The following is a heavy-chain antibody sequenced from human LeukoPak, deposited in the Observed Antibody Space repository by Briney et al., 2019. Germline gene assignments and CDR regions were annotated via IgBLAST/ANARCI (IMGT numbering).Heavy chain of an antibody. CDR3: ARRGSTSYYYYGMDV. Sequence: GESLKISCKGSGYSFSNYWIGWVRQMPGKGLEWMGIIYPGDSDTRYSPSFQGQVTISADKSISTAYLQWSSLKASDTAMYYGARRGSTSYYYYGMDVWGQGTTVTVSS. CDR1: GYSFSNYW. CDR2: IYPGDSDT. D-gene: IGHD1-1*01. V-gene: IGHV5-51*01. J-gene: IGHJ6*02.